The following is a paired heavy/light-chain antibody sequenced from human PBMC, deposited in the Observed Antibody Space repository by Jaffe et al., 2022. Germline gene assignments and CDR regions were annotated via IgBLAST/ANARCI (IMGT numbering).Heavy chain of an antibody. CDR2: INTNTGNP. CDR3: ARDGDPAIVVVPAAMGGPRWFDP. V-gene: IGHV7-4-1*02. D-gene: IGHD2-2*01. Sequence: QVQLVQSGSELKKPGASVKVSCKASGYTFTSYAMNWVRQAPGQGLEWMGWINTNTGNPTYAQGFTGRFVFSLDTSVSTAYLQISSLKAEDTAVYYCARDGDPAIVVVPAAMGGPRWFDPWGQGTLVTVSS. J-gene: IGHJ5*02. CDR1: GYTFTSYA.
Light chain of an antibody. Sequence: SYVLTQPPSVSVAPGKTARITCGGNNIGSKSVHWYQQKPGQAPVLVIYYDSDRPSGIPERFSGSNSGNTATLTISRVEAGDEADYYCQVWDSSSDRHVVFGGGTKLTVL. J-gene: IGLJ2*01. CDR3: QVWDSSSDRHVV. CDR2: YDS. V-gene: IGLV3-21*04. CDR1: NIGSKS.